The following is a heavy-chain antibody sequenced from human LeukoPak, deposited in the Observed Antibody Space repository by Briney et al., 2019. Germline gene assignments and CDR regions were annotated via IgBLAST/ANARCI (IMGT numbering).Heavy chain of an antibody. J-gene: IGHJ6*02. CDR2: ISSDGSNK. D-gene: IGHD6-19*01. V-gene: IGHV3-30*18. Sequence: PGGSLRLSCAASGFTFSSYGMYWVRQAPGKGLEWVAVISSDGSNKYYADSVKGRFTISRDNSKNTLYLQMNSLRAEDTAVYYCAKDPIAVAGNNYYGVDVWGQGTTVSVCS. CDR3: AKDPIAVAGNNYYGVDV. CDR1: GFTFSSYG.